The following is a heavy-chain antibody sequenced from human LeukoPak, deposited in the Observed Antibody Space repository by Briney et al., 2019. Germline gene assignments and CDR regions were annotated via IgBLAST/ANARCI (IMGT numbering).Heavy chain of an antibody. CDR2: IKQDGSEK. V-gene: IGHV3-7*01. D-gene: IGHD6-13*01. Sequence: GRCVRLSCAASGFTFSSYWMGWVRQAPGKGLEWVANIKQDGSEKYYVDSVKGRFTISRDNAKNSLYLQMNSLRAEDTAVYYCARDSSSWYTDYFDYWGQGTLVTVSS. J-gene: IGHJ4*02. CDR3: ARDSSSWYTDYFDY. CDR1: GFTFSSYW.